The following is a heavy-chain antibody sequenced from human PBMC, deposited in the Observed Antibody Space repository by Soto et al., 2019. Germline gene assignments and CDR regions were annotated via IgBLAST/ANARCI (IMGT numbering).Heavy chain of an antibody. CDR3: ASDPEVSTNRDNWFDP. Sequence: SVKVSCKASGGTFSSYAISWVRQAPGQGLEWMGGIIPIFGTANYAQKFQGRVTITANESTSTAYMELSSLRSEDTAVYYCASDPEVSTNRDNWFDPWGQGTLVTVSS. J-gene: IGHJ5*02. CDR1: GGTFSSYA. V-gene: IGHV1-69*13. D-gene: IGHD3-16*02. CDR2: IIPIFGTA.